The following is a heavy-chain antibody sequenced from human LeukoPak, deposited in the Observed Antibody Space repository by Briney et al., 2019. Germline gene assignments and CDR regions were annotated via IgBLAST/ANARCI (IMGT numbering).Heavy chain of an antibody. Sequence: SETLSLTCTVSGYSISSGYYWGWIRQPPGKGLEWIGEINRSGSTNYNPSLKSRVTISVDTSKNQFSLKLSSVTAADTAVYYCARHNYYMDVWGKGTTVTISS. CDR1: GYSISSGYY. CDR3: ARHNYYMDV. CDR2: INRSGST. V-gene: IGHV4-38-2*02. J-gene: IGHJ6*03.